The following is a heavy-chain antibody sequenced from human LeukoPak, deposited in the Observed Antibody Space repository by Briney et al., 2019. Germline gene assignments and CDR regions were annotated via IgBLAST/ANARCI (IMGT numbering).Heavy chain of an antibody. J-gene: IGHJ4*02. CDR3: ARVSGRYYSDSTGFIDY. Sequence: GGSLRLSCAASGFTFSRYAMHWVRQAPGKGLEYVSAISSNGGSTYYANSVKGRFTISRDNTKNTLYLQMGSLGPEDMALYYCARVSGRYYSDSTGFIDYWGQGTLVTISS. CDR2: ISSNGGST. V-gene: IGHV3-64*01. CDR1: GFTFSRYA. D-gene: IGHD3-22*01.